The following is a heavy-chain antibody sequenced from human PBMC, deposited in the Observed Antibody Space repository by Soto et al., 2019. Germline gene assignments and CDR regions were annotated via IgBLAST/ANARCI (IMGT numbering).Heavy chain of an antibody. CDR1: GFTFSDYA. D-gene: IGHD1-26*01. CDR2: ISASGSGSGDTT. CDR3: AKGDPRWELLNRYFDL. J-gene: IGHJ2*01. V-gene: IGHV3-23*01. Sequence: EVQLLESGGGLVQPGGSLRLSCAASGFTFSDYAMSWVRQAPGKGLEWVSGISASGSGSGDTTSYAGSVEGRFTISRDNSKNTLYLQTNSLRAEDTAMYYCAKGDPRWELLNRYFDLWGRGTLVIVSS.